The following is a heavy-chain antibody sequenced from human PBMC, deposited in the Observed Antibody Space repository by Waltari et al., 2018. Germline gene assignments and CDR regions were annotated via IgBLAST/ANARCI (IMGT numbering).Heavy chain of an antibody. J-gene: IGHJ4*02. D-gene: IGHD5-12*01. Sequence: QVQLVESGGGVVQPGRSLRLSCAASGFTFSSYAMHWVRQAPGKGLEGVAVISYDGSNKHYADSVKGRFTISRDNSKNTLYLQMNSLRAEDTAVYYCARRLAWLPLDYWGQGTLVTVSS. V-gene: IGHV3-30*04. CDR2: ISYDGSNK. CDR1: GFTFSSYA. CDR3: ARRLAWLPLDY.